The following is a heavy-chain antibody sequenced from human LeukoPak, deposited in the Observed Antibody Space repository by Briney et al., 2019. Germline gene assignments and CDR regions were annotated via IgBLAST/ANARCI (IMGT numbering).Heavy chain of an antibody. CDR3: TRAICSSTSCLHGVDV. J-gene: IGHJ6*02. V-gene: IGHV3-13*05. Sequence: PGGSLRLSCAASGFTLSTYDMHWVRQVTGKGLEWVSTIGTAGDPYYPGSVKGRFTISRENAKNSLYLQMNSLRAGDTAVYYCTRAICSSTSCLHGVDVWGQGTTVTVSS. D-gene: IGHD2-2*01. CDR2: IGTAGDP. CDR1: GFTLSTYD.